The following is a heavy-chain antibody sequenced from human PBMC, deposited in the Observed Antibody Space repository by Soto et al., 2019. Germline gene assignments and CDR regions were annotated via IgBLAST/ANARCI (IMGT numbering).Heavy chain of an antibody. V-gene: IGHV1-46*01. J-gene: IGHJ6*02. CDR1: GYTFTSYY. CDR3: ARDRSPVIVGATNDYYGMDV. D-gene: IGHD1-26*01. Sequence: QVQLVQSGAEVKKPGASVKVSCKASGYTFTSYYMHWVRQAPGQGLEWMGIINPSGGSTSYAQKFQGRVTMTRDTSTSTVYMELSSLRSEDTAVYYCARDRSPVIVGATNDYYGMDVWGQETTVTVSS. CDR2: INPSGGST.